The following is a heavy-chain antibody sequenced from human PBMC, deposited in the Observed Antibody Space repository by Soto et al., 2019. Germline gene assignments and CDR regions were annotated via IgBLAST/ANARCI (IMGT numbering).Heavy chain of an antibody. D-gene: IGHD6-13*01. J-gene: IGHJ4*02. CDR2: ISAYNGNT. V-gene: IGHV1-18*01. CDR1: GYTFTNYA. Sequence: QVQLVQSGAEVKKPGASVKVSCKASGYTFTNYAFSWVRQAPGQGLEWMGWISAYNGNTNYPQKLQGRVTMTTDTSTSTAYMELRSLRSDDPAVYYCERDLAAAGPFDCWGQGTLVTVSS. CDR3: ERDLAAAGPFDC.